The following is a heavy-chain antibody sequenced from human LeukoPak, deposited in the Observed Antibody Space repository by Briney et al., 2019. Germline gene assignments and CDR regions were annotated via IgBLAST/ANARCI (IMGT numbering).Heavy chain of an antibody. V-gene: IGHV1-8*01. CDR1: GYTFTSYD. J-gene: IGHJ6*02. CDR2: MNPNRGNT. CDR3: ARGMSV. Sequence: ASVTVSCKASGYTFTSYDINWVRQAPGQGVEGMGWMNPNRGNTDYAQKFQGRLTMPRNTSISTAYMELSSLRSEDTAVYYCARGMSVWGQGTTVTVSS.